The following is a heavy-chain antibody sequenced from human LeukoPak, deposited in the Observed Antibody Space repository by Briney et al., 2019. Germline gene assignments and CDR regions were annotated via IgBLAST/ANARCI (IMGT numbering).Heavy chain of an antibody. D-gene: IGHD3-10*01. V-gene: IGHV3-30*03. CDR1: GFTFSSYS. CDR2: ISYDGSNK. J-gene: IGHJ6*02. Sequence: GGSLRLSCAASGFTFSSYSMNWVRQAPGKGLEWVAVISYDGSNKYYADSVKGRFTISRDNSKNTLYLQMNSLRAEDTAVYYCARDLGKWFGELLYYYYYYGMDVWGQGTTVTVSS. CDR3: ARDLGKWFGELLYYYYYYGMDV.